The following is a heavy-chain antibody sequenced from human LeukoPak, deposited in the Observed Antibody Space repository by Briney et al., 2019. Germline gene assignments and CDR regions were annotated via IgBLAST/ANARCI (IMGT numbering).Heavy chain of an antibody. V-gene: IGHV4-34*01. CDR3: ARAHLDSGSYSHPVSWWFDP. CDR2: INHSGST. CDR1: GGSLSGYY. Sequence: TSETLSLTCAVYGGSLSGYYWSWIRQPPGKGLEWIGEINHSGSTNYNPSLKSRVTISVDTSKNQFSLKLSSVTAADTAVYYCARAHLDSGSYSHPVSWWFDPWGQGTLVTVSS. J-gene: IGHJ5*02. D-gene: IGHD3-10*01.